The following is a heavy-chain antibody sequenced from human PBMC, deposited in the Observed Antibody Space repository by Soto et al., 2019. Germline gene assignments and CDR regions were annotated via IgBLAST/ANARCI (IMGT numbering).Heavy chain of an antibody. J-gene: IGHJ5*02. CDR2: IDPSDSYT. CDR3: ARSERYSSSWYWFDP. Sequence: PGESLKISCKGSGYSFTSYWISWVRQMPGKGLEWMGRIDPSDSYTNYSPSFQGHVTISADKSISTAYLQWSSLKASDTAMYYCARSERYSSSWYWFDPWGQGTLVTVSS. D-gene: IGHD6-13*01. V-gene: IGHV5-10-1*01. CDR1: GYSFTSYW.